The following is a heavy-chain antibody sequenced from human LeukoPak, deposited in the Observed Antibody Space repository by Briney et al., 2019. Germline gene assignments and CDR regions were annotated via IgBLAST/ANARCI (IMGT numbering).Heavy chain of an antibody. Sequence: GGSLRLSCVGSGFTCDDVAMHWVRQAPGRGLEWVSLISGDGVATYYGASLKGRFTISRDNSKNSLYLQMNSLRVEDTALSYCAKGNGDFSHFYNGMDVWGRGTTVTVSS. CDR2: ISGDGVAT. J-gene: IGHJ6*02. CDR1: GFTCDDVA. V-gene: IGHV3-43*02. D-gene: IGHD4-17*01. CDR3: AKGNGDFSHFYNGMDV.